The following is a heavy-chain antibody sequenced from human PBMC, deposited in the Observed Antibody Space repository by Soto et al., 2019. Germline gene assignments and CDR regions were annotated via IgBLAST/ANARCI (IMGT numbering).Heavy chain of an antibody. V-gene: IGHV3-21*01. CDR1: GFTFSSST. Sequence: EVQLVESGGGLVKPGESLRLSCAASGFTFSSSTMNWVRQAPGKGLEWVSSISSSSNYIYYADSVKGRFTISRDNAKNSLYRQMNTLSVEDTAVYYCARGGLRNGMDVWGQGTTVTVSS. D-gene: IGHD5-12*01. J-gene: IGHJ6*02. CDR3: ARGGLRNGMDV. CDR2: ISSSSNYI.